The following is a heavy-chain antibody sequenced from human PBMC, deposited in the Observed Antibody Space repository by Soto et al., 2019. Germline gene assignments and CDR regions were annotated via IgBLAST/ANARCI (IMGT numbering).Heavy chain of an antibody. CDR2: IDPSDSQT. CDR3: ARQIYDSDTGPNFQYSFDS. CDR1: GSSFDGYW. D-gene: IGHD3-22*01. V-gene: IGHV5-10-1*01. Sequence: GESLKISCKGSGSSFDGYWITWVRQKPGKGLEWMGRIDPSDSQTYYSPSFRGHVTISVTKSITTVFLQWSSLRASDTAMYYCARQIYDSDTGPNFQYSFDSWGQGTPVTVSS. J-gene: IGHJ4*02.